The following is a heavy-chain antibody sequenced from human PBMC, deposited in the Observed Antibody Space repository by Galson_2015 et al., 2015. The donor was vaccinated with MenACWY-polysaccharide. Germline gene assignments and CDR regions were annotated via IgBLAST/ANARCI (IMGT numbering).Heavy chain of an antibody. V-gene: IGHV3-15*01. Sequence: SLRLSCEASEFTFGNVWVSWVRLAPGKGLVWVGRIKRKTDGGRTDYAASVKGRFTISRDESKHTLYLQMNSLKPEGTGVYYCTTDDRAAAEDCYYGMDVWGQGTTVTVSS. CDR3: TTDDRAAAEDCYYGMDV. J-gene: IGHJ6*02. D-gene: IGHD6-13*01. CDR2: IKRKTDGGRT. CDR1: EFTFGNVW.